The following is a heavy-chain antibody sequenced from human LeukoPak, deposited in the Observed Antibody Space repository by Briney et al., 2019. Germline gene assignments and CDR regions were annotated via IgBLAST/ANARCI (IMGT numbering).Heavy chain of an antibody. D-gene: IGHD3-9*01. CDR1: GFTFSSYS. CDR2: ISSSSSTI. V-gene: IGHV3-48*04. J-gene: IGHJ4*02. Sequence: PGGSLRLSRAASGFTFSSYSMNWVRQAPGKGLEWVSYISSSSSTIYYADSVKGRFTISRDNAKNSLYLQMNSLSAEDTAVYYCARDLYDILTGYYKGVGYFDYWGQGTLVTVSS. CDR3: ARDLYDILTGYYKGVGYFDY.